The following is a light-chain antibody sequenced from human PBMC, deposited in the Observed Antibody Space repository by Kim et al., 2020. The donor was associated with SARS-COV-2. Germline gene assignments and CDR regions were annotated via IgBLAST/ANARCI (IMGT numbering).Light chain of an antibody. CDR2: QDN. CDR3: QTSDSTTVA. V-gene: IGLV3-1*01. Sequence: VSPGQTASITCSGDRLGDTYACWYQQKPGQSPLLVIYQDNKRPSEIPGRFSGSNSGNTATLTISGTQAMDEAVYYCQTSDSTTVAFGGGTQLTVL. J-gene: IGLJ2*01. CDR1: RLGDTY.